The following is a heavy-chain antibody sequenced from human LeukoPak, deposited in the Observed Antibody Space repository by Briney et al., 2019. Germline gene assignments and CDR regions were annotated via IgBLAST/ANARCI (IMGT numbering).Heavy chain of an antibody. V-gene: IGHV3-21*01. J-gene: IGHJ4*02. D-gene: IGHD3-22*01. Sequence: PGGSLRLSCAASGFTFSSYSMTWVRQAPGKGLEWVSSISSSSSYIYYADSVKGRFTISRDNAKNSLYLQMNSLRAEDTAVYYCARAPYDSSGYYNFDYWGQGTLVTVSS. CDR3: ARAPYDSSGYYNFDY. CDR1: GFTFSSYS. CDR2: ISSSSSYI.